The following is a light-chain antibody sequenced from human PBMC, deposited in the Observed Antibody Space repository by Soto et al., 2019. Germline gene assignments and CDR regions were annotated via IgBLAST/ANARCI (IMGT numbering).Light chain of an antibody. CDR1: QSISSW. CDR2: KAS. V-gene: IGKV1-5*03. CDR3: HHYNSLYT. Sequence: DIQMTQSPSTLSASVGDRVTITCRASQSISSWLAWYQQKPGKTPKLLIYKASSLESGVPSRFSGSGSGTDVTLTISSLHPDDFATYYCHHYNSLYTCGQGTKLEIK. J-gene: IGKJ2*01.